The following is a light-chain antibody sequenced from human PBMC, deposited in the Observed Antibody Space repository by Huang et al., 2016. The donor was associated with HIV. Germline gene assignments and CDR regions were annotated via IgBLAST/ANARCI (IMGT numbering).Light chain of an antibody. J-gene: IGKJ4*01. V-gene: IGKV3-15*01. CDR2: GSS. CDR3: HQYNNWLLS. Sequence: EIVMTQSPATLSVSPGQRVTLSCRANRSVSTNLAWYQQRHGQAPRLLIYGSSTRAAGIPARFSGSGSGRDVSLTISSLQSEDFALYYCHQYNNWLLSFGGGTRV. CDR1: RSVSTN.